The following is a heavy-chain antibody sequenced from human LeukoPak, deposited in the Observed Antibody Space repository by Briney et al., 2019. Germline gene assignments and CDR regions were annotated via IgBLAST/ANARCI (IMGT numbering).Heavy chain of an antibody. CDR3: AKDTSWYDILTGSLAFDI. D-gene: IGHD3-9*01. CDR2: ISWNSGSI. CDR1: GFTFDDYA. J-gene: IGHJ3*02. V-gene: IGHV3-9*01. Sequence: GGSLRLSCAASGFTFDDYAMHWVRQAPGKGLEWVSGISWNSGSIGYADSVKGRFTTSRDNAKNSLYLQMNSLRAEDTALYYCAKDTSWYDILTGSLAFDIWGQGTMVTVSS.